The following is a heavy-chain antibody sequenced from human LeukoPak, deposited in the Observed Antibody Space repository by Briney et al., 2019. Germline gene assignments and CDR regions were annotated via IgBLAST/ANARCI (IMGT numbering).Heavy chain of an antibody. D-gene: IGHD2-15*01. J-gene: IGHJ4*02. CDR1: GGSINSYY. V-gene: IGHV4-4*07. Sequence: KPSETLSLTCTVSGGSINSYYWSWIRQPAGKGLEWIGRIYSSGSTNYNPSLKSRVTISVDTSKNQFSLKLSSVTAADTAVYYCARSRVGYCSGGSCYSFDYWGQGTLVTVSS. CDR2: IYSSGST. CDR3: ARSRVGYCSGGSCYSFDY.